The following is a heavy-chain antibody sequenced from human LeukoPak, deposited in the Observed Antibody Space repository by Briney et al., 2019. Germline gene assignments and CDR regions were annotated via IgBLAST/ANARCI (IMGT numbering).Heavy chain of an antibody. CDR2: ISAYNGNT. CDR3: ARDDQGYCSSTSCYAGSFDP. Sequence: RASVKVSCKASGYTFTSYGISWVRQAPGQGLEWMGWISAYNGNTNYAQKLQGRVTMTTDTSTSTAHMELRSLRSDDTAVYYCARDDQGYCSSTSCYAGSFDPWGQGTLVTVSS. V-gene: IGHV1-18*01. J-gene: IGHJ5*02. CDR1: GYTFTSYG. D-gene: IGHD2-2*01.